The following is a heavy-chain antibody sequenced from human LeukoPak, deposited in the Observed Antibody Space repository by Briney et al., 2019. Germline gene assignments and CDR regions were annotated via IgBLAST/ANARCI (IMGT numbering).Heavy chain of an antibody. CDR2: IIPIFGTA. V-gene: IGHV1-69*13. CDR3: ARGGFSGSYSFGCYYYGMDV. J-gene: IGHJ6*02. CDR1: GGTFSSYA. D-gene: IGHD1-26*01. Sequence: VASVKVSCKASGGTFSSYAISWVRQAPGQGLEWMGGIIPIFGTANYTQKFQGRVTIIADESTSTAYMELSSLRSEDTAVYYCARGGFSGSYSFGCYYYGMDVWGQGTTVTVSS.